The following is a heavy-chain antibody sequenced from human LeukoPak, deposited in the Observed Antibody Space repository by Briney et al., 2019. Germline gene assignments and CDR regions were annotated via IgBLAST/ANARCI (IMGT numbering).Heavy chain of an antibody. CDR1: GFTFSSYS. D-gene: IGHD3-10*01. Sequence: GGSLRLSCAASGFTFSSYSMNWVRQAPGKGLEWVSSISSSSSYIYYADSVKGRFTISGDNAKNSLYLQMNSLRAEDTAVYYCARESITMVRGVITDNWFDPWGQGTLVTVSS. CDR3: ARESITMVRGVITDNWFDP. CDR2: ISSSSSYI. J-gene: IGHJ5*02. V-gene: IGHV3-21*01.